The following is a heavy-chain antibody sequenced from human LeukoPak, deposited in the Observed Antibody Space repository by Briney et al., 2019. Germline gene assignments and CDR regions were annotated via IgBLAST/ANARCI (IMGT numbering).Heavy chain of an antibody. Sequence: PSETLSLTCTVSGGSISSYYWSWIRQPPGKGLEWIGYIYYSGSTYYNPSLKSRVTISVDTSKNQFSLKLSSVTAADTAVYYCARVSGGLARAFDYWGQGTLVTVSS. CDR3: ARVSGGLARAFDY. D-gene: IGHD3/OR15-3a*01. V-gene: IGHV4-59*08. CDR2: IYYSGST. CDR1: GGSISSYY. J-gene: IGHJ4*02.